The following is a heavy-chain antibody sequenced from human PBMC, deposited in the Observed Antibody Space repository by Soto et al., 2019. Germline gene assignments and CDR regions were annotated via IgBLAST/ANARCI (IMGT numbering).Heavy chain of an antibody. CDR1: AYTFPSYA. Sequence: QVQLVQSGAELKKPGASVKVSCKASAYTFPSYAMHWVRQAPGQMLEWMGWINAGNGNTKYSQKFQGRVTSTRETSARTADVELSSLRSEDTAVYYCARAGYCSSTSCSDAFDIWGQGTMVTVSS. CDR2: INAGNGNT. CDR3: ARAGYCSSTSCSDAFDI. D-gene: IGHD2-2*01. V-gene: IGHV1-3*01. J-gene: IGHJ3*02.